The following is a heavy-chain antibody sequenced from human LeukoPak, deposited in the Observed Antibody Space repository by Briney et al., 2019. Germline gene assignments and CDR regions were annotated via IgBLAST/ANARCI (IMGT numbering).Heavy chain of an antibody. D-gene: IGHD6-19*01. CDR1: GYTFTGYY. J-gene: IGHJ4*02. V-gene: IGHV1-69*13. Sequence: SVKVSCKASGYTFTGYYMHWVRQAPGEGLERMGGIIPIFGTANYAQKFQGRVTITADESTSTAYMELSSLRSEDTAVYYCARDGGSSGWYFCVYWGQGTLVTVSS. CDR2: IIPIFGTA. CDR3: ARDGGSSGWYFCVY.